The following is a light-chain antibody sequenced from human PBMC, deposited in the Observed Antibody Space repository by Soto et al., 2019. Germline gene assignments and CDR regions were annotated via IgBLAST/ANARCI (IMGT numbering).Light chain of an antibody. CDR2: DTS. Sequence: QAVVTQEPSLTVSPGGTVTLTCGSSTGAATSGHYPYWFQQKPGQAPRTLIYDTSNKHSWTPARFSGSLLGGKAALTLSGAQPEDEAEYYCLLSYSAYYVFGTGTKVTVL. J-gene: IGLJ1*01. V-gene: IGLV7-46*01. CDR1: TGAATSGHY. CDR3: LLSYSAYYV.